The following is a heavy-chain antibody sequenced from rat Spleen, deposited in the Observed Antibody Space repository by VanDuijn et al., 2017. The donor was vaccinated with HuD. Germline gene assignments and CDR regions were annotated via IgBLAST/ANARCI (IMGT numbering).Heavy chain of an antibody. CDR3: TRWVIRD. J-gene: IGHJ2*01. V-gene: IGHV5-25*01. D-gene: IGHD4-4*01. CDR2: ITNTGGST. Sequence: EVQLVESGGGLVQPGRSIKLSCSASGFTFSNYDMAWVRQAPTKGLEWVASITNTGGSTYYPDSVKGRFTISRDNAKSTLYLQMNSLRSEDTATYYCTRWVIRDWGQGVMVTVSS. CDR1: GFTFSNYD.